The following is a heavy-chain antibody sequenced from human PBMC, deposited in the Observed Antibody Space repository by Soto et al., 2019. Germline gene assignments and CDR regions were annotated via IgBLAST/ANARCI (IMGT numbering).Heavy chain of an antibody. V-gene: IGHV3-21*01. D-gene: IGHD2-15*01. J-gene: IGHJ6*02. Sequence: PGGSLRLACAASGFTFSSYSMNWVRQAPGRGLEWVAAISGTSDYIYYADSVKGRFTISRDNAKTSLYIQMNSLRAEDTAVYYCARDHRYCSGSSCRPYYYSGMDVWGQGTTVTVSS. CDR2: ISGTSDYI. CDR1: GFTFSSYS. CDR3: ARDHRYCSGSSCRPYYYSGMDV.